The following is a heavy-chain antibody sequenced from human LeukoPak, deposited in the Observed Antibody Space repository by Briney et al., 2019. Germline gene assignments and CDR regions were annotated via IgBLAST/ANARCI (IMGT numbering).Heavy chain of an antibody. V-gene: IGHV1-8*01. Sequence: ASVTVSFTTSGYTFTTYDINWVRQATGQGLEWMGWLNPNSDNTASAQSFQGRLTLTRNTSISTAYMELSSLRSEDTAIYYCGRAGSHDRQTIDFWGQGTLVSVSS. CDR3: GRAGSHDRQTIDF. CDR2: LNPNSDNT. D-gene: IGHD1-26*01. CDR1: GYTFTTYD. J-gene: IGHJ4*02.